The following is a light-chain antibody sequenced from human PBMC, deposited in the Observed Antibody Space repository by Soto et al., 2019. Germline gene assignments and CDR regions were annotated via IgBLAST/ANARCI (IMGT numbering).Light chain of an antibody. V-gene: IGKV3-15*01. CDR3: QQFNNWPRT. CDR2: DAS. J-gene: IGKJ1*01. CDR1: QSVSSN. Sequence: EIVMTQSPATLSVYPGERATLSCRASQSVSSNLAWYQQKPGQAPRLLIYDASTGATGIPARFSGSGSGTEFTLTISSLQSEDFAVYYCQQFNNWPRTFGQGTKVDI.